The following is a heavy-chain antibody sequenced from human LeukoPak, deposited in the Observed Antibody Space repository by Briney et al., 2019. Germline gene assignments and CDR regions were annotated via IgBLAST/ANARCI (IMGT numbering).Heavy chain of an antibody. CDR2: FDPEDGET. CDR3: ATAIYYGSGSHHYDY. J-gene: IGHJ4*02. CDR1: GYTLTELS. D-gene: IGHD3-10*01. V-gene: IGHV1-24*01. Sequence: ASVKVSCKVSGYTLTELSMHWVRQAPGKGLEWMGGFDPEDGETIYAQKFQGRVTTTEDTSTDTAYMELSSLRSEDTAVYYCATAIYYGSGSHHYDYWGQGTLVTVSS.